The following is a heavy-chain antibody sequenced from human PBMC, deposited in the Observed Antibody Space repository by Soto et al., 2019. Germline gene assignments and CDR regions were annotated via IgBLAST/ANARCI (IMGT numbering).Heavy chain of an antibody. V-gene: IGHV1-3*05. D-gene: IGHD6-13*01. J-gene: IGHJ6*02. CDR2: INAGNGNT. CDR3: ARADSNYYYYYGMDV. Sequence: QVQLVQSGAEEKKPGASVKVSCKASGYTSTNYDMHWVRQAPGQRLEWMGWINAGNGNTKYSQKFQGRVTITRDTSASTAYMELSSLRSEDTAVYYCARADSNYYYYYGMDVWGQGTTVTVSS. CDR1: GYTSTNYD.